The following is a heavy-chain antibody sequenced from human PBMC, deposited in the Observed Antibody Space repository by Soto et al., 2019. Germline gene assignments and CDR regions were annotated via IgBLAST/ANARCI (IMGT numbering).Heavy chain of an antibody. CDR3: ARMIFGRNVYYFDY. V-gene: IGHV1-3*01. D-gene: IGHD3-3*01. J-gene: IGHJ4*02. CDR1: GYTFTSYA. Sequence: ASVKVSCKASGYTFTSYAMHWVRQAPGQRLEWMGWINAGNGNTKYSQKFQGRVTITRDTSASTAYMELSSLRSEDTAVYYCARMIFGRNVYYFDYWGRGTLVTVSS. CDR2: INAGNGNT.